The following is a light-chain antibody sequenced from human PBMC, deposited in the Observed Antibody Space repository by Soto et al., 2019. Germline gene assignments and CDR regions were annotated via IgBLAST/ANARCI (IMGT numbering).Light chain of an antibody. J-gene: IGKJ5*01. Sequence: EIVLTQSPATLSLSPGERATLSCLASQSVSSNLAWYQQKPGQAPRLLIYDTSSRATGIPDRFSGSGSGTDFTLTITRLEPEDFAVFYCQQYGTSEIIFGQGTRLEI. CDR3: QQYGTSEII. V-gene: IGKV3-20*01. CDR2: DTS. CDR1: QSVSSN.